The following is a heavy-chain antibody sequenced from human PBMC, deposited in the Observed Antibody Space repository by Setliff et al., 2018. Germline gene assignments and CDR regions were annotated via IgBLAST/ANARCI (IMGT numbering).Heavy chain of an antibody. D-gene: IGHD2-8*01. V-gene: IGHV1-18*01. CDR3: SRLVRYCTTTTCQRASGAEI. J-gene: IGHJ4*02. CDR1: GDTFNTYT. CDR2: ISTYTGNT. Sequence: ASVKVSCKASGDTFNTYTLSWVRQAPGQGLEWMGWISTYTGNTNYAQKLQGRITMTTDTSTSTAYMELRSLTSDDTAVYYCSRLVRYCTTTTCQRASGAEIWGQGTLVTVSS.